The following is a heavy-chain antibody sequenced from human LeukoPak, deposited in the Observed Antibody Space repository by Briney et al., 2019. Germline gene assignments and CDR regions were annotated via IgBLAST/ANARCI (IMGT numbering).Heavy chain of an antibody. CDR3: VRDGGVSGYDLLDY. Sequence: GGSLRLSCAASGFTFSNYWMTWVRQAPGKGLEWVAHISQDGSEEHYMDSVKARFTISRDNAKNSLSLQMNSLRAEDTAVYYCVRDGGVSGYDLLDYWGQGTLVTVSS. V-gene: IGHV3-7*01. CDR2: ISQDGSEE. J-gene: IGHJ4*02. CDR1: GFTFSNYW. D-gene: IGHD5-12*01.